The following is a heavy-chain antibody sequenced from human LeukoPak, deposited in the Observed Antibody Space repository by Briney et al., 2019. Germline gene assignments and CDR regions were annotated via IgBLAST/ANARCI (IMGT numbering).Heavy chain of an antibody. Sequence: SETLSLTCTVSGGSISIYYWSCIRQPPGKELECMGYIYYSGSTNYNPSLKSRVSISVDSSKNQFSLGLNSVTAADTAVYYCARYRNSGSWTGYWFDTWGQGVLVTVSS. J-gene: IGHJ5*02. CDR2: IYYSGST. D-gene: IGHD1-26*01. CDR1: GGSISIYY. V-gene: IGHV4-59*01. CDR3: ARYRNSGSWTGYWFDT.